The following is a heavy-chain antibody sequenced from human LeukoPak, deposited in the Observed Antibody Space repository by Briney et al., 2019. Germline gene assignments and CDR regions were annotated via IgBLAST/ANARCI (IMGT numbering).Heavy chain of an antibody. Sequence: GGSLRLSCAASGFPFSDPWMHWARQPRGEGLVWVSRLRCDGSDTRYAESVKGRFTISRDNANNTLYLQMNSLRAEDTAVYYCARDQAGSRHYADLWGQGTLVTVSS. CDR2: LRCDGSDT. CDR1: GFPFSDPW. J-gene: IGHJ5*02. V-gene: IGHV3-74*01. CDR3: ARDQAGSRHYADL. D-gene: IGHD3-10*01.